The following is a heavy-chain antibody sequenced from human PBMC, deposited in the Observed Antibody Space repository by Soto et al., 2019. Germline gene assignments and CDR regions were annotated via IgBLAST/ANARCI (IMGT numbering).Heavy chain of an antibody. CDR1: GYIFVNYG. Sequence: QVQLVQSGDEVKKPGASVKVSCKASGYIFVNYGIAWVRQAPGKGLEWMGGISPYTGNTHSATKIQGRLPMTTDTSTSTAYMALGSLTSGETAVYYCVMVDNYVTPTPQDVWGQGTTVTVSS. CDR3: VMVDNYVTPTPQDV. V-gene: IGHV1-18*01. D-gene: IGHD3-16*01. CDR2: ISPYTGNT. J-gene: IGHJ6*02.